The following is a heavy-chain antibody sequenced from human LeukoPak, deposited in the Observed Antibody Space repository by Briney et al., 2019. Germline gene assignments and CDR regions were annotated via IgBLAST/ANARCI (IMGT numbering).Heavy chain of an antibody. V-gene: IGHV4-30-4*08. J-gene: IGHJ4*02. CDR1: GGSISSGDYY. CDR3: ARRGVPAAPFDY. Sequence: SETLSLTCTVSGGSISSGDYYWSWIRQPPGKGLEWIGYIYYSGSTYYNPSLKSRVTISVDTSKNQFSLKLSSVTAADTAVYYCARRGVPAAPFDYWGQGTLVTVSS. CDR2: IYYSGST. D-gene: IGHD2-2*01.